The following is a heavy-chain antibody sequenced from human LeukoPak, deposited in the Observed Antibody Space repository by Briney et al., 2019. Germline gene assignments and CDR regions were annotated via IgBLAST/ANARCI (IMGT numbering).Heavy chain of an antibody. CDR3: ARDSPDGYTYGHYYYYMDV. J-gene: IGHJ6*03. V-gene: IGHV4-4*07. Sequence: SETLSLTCTVSGGSLTPYYWTWIRQSAGKGMEYIGRIHSGGTINYNPSLRSRITMSVDTSKNQFSLRLTSVTAADTAIYYCARDSPDGYTYGHYYYYMDVSGKGTTITVSS. CDR1: GGSLTPYY. D-gene: IGHD5-18*01. CDR2: IHSGGTI.